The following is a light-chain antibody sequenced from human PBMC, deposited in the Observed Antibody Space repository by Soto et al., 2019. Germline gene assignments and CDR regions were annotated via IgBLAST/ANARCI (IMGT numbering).Light chain of an antibody. CDR2: KAS. V-gene: IGKV1-5*03. CDR3: QQYNDYCT. Sequence: DIQMTQSPSTLSASVGDRVTITCRASQSIGGWLAWYQQKPGKAPKLLIYKASSLESGVPSRFSGSGFGTEFNFTISSLQPDDFATYYCQQYNDYCTFGPGTKVDIK. J-gene: IGKJ3*01. CDR1: QSIGGW.